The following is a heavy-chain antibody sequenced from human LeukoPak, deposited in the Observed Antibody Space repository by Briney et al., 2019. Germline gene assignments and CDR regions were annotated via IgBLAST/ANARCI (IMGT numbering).Heavy chain of an antibody. CDR3: ARLASVPG. J-gene: IGHJ1*01. Sequence: ASVKVSCKASGYTFTGYYLHWVRQAPGQGLEWMGWIHPNSGGTNYAQKFQGRVTMTRDTSISTAYMELSSLRSDDTAVYFCARLASVPGWGPGTPVTASS. D-gene: IGHD6-19*01. CDR2: IHPNSGGT. CDR1: GYTFTGYY. V-gene: IGHV1-2*02.